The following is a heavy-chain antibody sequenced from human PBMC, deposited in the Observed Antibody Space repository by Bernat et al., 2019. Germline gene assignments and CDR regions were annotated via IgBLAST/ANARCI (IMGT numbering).Heavy chain of an antibody. J-gene: IGHJ5*02. Sequence: LLVQSGAEVKKPGSSVRVSCQASDFTFRTNAISWVRLAPGQGLEWMGGINGHNGDTKYAERFLGRVTMTTDRSTSTVYMELRSLTADDTAVYYCARDRPGGGAVSAWWNHWFDPWGQGTLVTVSS. D-gene: IGHD2-2*01. CDR2: INGHNGDT. CDR1: DFTFRTNA. CDR3: ARDRPGGGAVSAWWNHWFDP. V-gene: IGHV1-18*01.